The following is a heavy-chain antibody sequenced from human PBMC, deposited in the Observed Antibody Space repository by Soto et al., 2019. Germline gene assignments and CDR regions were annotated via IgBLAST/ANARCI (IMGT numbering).Heavy chain of an antibody. CDR3: VRGRSDSLMDV. J-gene: IGHJ6*02. CDR1: GFTLNTFS. CDR2: ISSSRATI. Sequence: PGGSLRLSCAGSGFTLNTFSMNWVRQAPGKGLEWVSYISSSRATIYYADSVKGRFTISRDDAKNSLYPQMNSLRDDDTAVYYCVRGRSDSLMDVWGQGTTVTVS. V-gene: IGHV3-48*02. D-gene: IGHD2-15*01.